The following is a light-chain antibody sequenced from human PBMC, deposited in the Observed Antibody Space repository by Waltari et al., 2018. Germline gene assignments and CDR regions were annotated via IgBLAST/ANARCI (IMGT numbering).Light chain of an antibody. Sequence: QSVLTQPPSVSAAPGQKVTISCSGSSANIENNYVCGYQQLPGAAPKLLIFENNKRPSGIPARFSGSKSGTSATLGITGLQTGDEADYYCGTWDTSLSAAVFGGGTKLTVL. J-gene: IGLJ3*02. CDR3: GTWDTSLSAAV. V-gene: IGLV1-51*02. CDR1: SANIENNY. CDR2: ENN.